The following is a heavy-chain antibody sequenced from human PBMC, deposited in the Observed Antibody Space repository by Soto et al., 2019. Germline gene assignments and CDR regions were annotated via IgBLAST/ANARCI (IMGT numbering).Heavy chain of an antibody. CDR1: GYTFTSYY. D-gene: IGHD1-26*01. V-gene: IGHV1-46*01. J-gene: IGHJ1*01. Sequence: ASVKVSCKASGYTFTSYYMHWVREAPGQGLEWMGIINPSGGSTSYAQKFQGRVTMTRDTSTSTVYMELSSLRSEDTAVYYCARSTVGATADLQHWGQGTLVTVSS. CDR3: ARSTVGATADLQH. CDR2: INPSGGST.